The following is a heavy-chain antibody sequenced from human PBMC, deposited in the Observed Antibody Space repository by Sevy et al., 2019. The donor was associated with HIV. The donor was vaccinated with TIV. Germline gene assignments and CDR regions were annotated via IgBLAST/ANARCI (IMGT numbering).Heavy chain of an antibody. J-gene: IGHJ4*02. CDR1: GGSISSSSYY. D-gene: IGHD2-15*01. CDR3: ARRRLGSLNFDY. V-gene: IGHV4-39*01. CDR2: IYYSGST. Sequence: SETLSLTCTVSGGSISSSSYYWSWIRQPPGKGLEWLGSIYYSGSTYYNPSLKSRVTISVDTSKNQFSLKLSSVTAADTAVYDCARRRLGSLNFDYWGQRTLVTVSS.